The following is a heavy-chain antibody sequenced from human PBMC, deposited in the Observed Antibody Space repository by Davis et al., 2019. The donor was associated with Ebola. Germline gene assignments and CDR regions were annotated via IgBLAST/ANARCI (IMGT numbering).Heavy chain of an antibody. D-gene: IGHD2-8*02. Sequence: SETLSLTCTVSGASIIHDDHAWSWIRQPPGKGLEWIGYIHHSGGTYYNPSLKSRLTLSVDTSKNQFSLSLTSVTAADTAVYYCARDDVTGLLDSWGQGSRVIVSS. CDR1: GASIIHDDHA. CDR3: ARDDVTGLLDS. CDR2: IHHSGGT. J-gene: IGHJ4*02. V-gene: IGHV4-30-4*08.